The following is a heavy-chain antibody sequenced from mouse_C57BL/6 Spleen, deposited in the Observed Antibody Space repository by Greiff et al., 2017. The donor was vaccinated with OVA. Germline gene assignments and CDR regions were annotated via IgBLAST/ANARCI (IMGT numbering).Heavy chain of an antibody. CDR3: ARGEYDGYYDYAMDY. D-gene: IGHD2-3*01. V-gene: IGHV1-80*01. CDR2: IYPGDGDT. CDR1: GYAFSSYW. J-gene: IGHJ4*01. Sequence: VQLQQSEAELVKPGASVKISCKASGYAFSSYWMNWVKQRPGKGLEWIGQIYPGDGDTNYNGKFKGKATLTADKSSSTAYMQLSSLTSEDSAVYFCARGEYDGYYDYAMDYWGQGTSVTVSS.